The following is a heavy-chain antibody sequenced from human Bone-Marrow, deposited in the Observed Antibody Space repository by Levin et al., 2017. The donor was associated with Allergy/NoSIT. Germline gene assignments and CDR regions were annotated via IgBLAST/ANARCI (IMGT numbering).Heavy chain of an antibody. Sequence: GGSLRLSCKASGYTFTGYYMHWVRQAPGQGLEWMGRINPNSGGTNYAQKFQGRVTMTRDTSISTAYMELSRLRSDDTAVYYCARAMVVIAIPATNWFDPWGQGTLVTVSS. V-gene: IGHV1-2*06. CDR2: INPNSGGT. J-gene: IGHJ5*02. CDR3: ARAMVVIAIPATNWFDP. D-gene: IGHD2-21*01. CDR1: GYTFTGYY.